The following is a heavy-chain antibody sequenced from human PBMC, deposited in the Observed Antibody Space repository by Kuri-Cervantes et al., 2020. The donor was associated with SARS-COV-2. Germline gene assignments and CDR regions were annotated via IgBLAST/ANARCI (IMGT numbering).Heavy chain of an antibody. Sequence: GSLRLSCTVSGGSISSSSYYWGWIRQPPGKGLEWIGSIYYSGSTNYKPSLKSRVTISVDRSKNQLSLKLSSVTAADTAVYYCARVGGSIRLRIAAAGIYYFDYWGQGALVTVSS. CDR1: GGSISSSSYY. V-gene: IGHV4-39*07. CDR3: ARVGGSIRLRIAAAGIYYFDY. CDR2: IYYSGST. J-gene: IGHJ4*02. D-gene: IGHD6-13*01.